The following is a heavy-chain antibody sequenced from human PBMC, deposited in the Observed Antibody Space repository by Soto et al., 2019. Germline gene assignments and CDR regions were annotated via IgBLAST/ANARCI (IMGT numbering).Heavy chain of an antibody. CDR2: ISYDASTK. J-gene: IGHJ4*02. V-gene: IGHV3-30*03. CDR1: GFTFNSYA. Sequence: QVQLVESGGGVVQPGRSLRLSCAASGFTFNSYAMHWVRQAPGKGLEWVAVISYDASTKYYADSVKGRFTISRDNSKNTLYLQMNRLRAEDTAVYYCATSSYGYVSTYYFDYWGQGTLVTVSS. CDR3: ATSSYGYVSTYYFDY. D-gene: IGHD5-18*01.